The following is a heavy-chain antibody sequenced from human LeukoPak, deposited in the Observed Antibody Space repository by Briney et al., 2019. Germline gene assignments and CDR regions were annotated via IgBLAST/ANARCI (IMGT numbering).Heavy chain of an antibody. CDR2: IYYSGST. V-gene: IGHV4-59*01. CDR1: GGSISSYY. J-gene: IGHJ6*03. Sequence: SETLSLTCTVSGGSISSYYWSWIRQPPGKGLEWFGYIYYSGSTNYNPSLKSRVTISVDTSKNQFSLKLSSVTAADTAVYYCARGGAAAGSYYYYYYMDVWGKGTTVTVSS. CDR3: ARGGAAAGSYYYYYYMDV. D-gene: IGHD6-13*01.